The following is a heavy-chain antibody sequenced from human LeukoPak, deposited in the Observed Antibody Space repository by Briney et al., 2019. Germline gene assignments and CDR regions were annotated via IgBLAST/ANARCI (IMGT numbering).Heavy chain of an antibody. CDR2: INPSGGST. CDR3: ARSQAYSGSSFNFDY. J-gene: IGHJ4*02. V-gene: IGHV1-46*01. D-gene: IGHD1-26*01. Sequence: ASVKASCKASGYTFTSYYMHWVRQAPGQGLEWMGIINPSGGSTSYAQKFQGRVTMTRDMSTSTVYMELSSLRSEDTAVYYCARSQAYSGSSFNFDYWGQGTLVTVSS. CDR1: GYTFTSYY.